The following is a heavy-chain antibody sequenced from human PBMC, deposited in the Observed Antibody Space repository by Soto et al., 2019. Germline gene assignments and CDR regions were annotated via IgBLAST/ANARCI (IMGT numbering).Heavy chain of an antibody. CDR3: AGDIAVGCYYYYYGMDV. V-gene: IGHV1-18*01. CDR1: GYTFTSYG. D-gene: IGHD2-2*01. Sequence: QVQLVQSGAEVKKPGASVKVSCKASGYTFTSYGISWVRQAPGQGLEWMGWISAYNGNTNYAQKLQGRVTMTTDTSTSTAYVELRSLSSDDTAGYYCAGDIAVGCYYYYYGMDVWGQGTTVTVSS. J-gene: IGHJ6*02. CDR2: ISAYNGNT.